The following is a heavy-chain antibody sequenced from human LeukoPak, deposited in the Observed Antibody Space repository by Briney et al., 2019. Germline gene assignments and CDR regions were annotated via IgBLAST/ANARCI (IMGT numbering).Heavy chain of an antibody. CDR1: GYTFTGYY. J-gene: IGHJ6*03. D-gene: IGHD3-10*01. V-gene: IGHV1-2*02. CDR3: AREAYDSGSFRTDYYYMDV. Sequence: ASVKVSCKASGYTFTGYYMHWVRQAPGQGLEWMGWIYPNSGGTNYAQKFQGRVTVTRDTSISTAYMELSRLRSDDTAVYYCAREAYDSGSFRTDYYYMDVWGKGTTVTVSS. CDR2: IYPNSGGT.